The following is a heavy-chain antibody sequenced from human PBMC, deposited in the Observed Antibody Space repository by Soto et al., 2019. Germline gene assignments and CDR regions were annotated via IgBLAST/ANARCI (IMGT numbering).Heavy chain of an antibody. CDR3: ARAGYCSSTSCYIFWFDP. CDR2: IIPIFGTA. V-gene: IGHV1-69*13. CDR1: GGTFSSYA. J-gene: IGHJ5*02. D-gene: IGHD2-2*02. Sequence: SVKVSCKASGGTFSSYAISWVRQAPGQGLEWMGGIIPIFGTANYAQKFQGRVTITADESTSTAYMELSSLRSEDTAVYYCARAGYCSSTSCYIFWFDPWGQGTLVTVSS.